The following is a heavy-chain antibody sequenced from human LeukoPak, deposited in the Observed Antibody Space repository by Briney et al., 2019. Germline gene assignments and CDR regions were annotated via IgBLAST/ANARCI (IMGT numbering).Heavy chain of an antibody. CDR2: ISSSGSTI. CDR1: GFTFSSYE. CDR3: AKEGVVARVYHYMDD. V-gene: IGHV3-48*03. D-gene: IGHD2-15*01. J-gene: IGHJ6*03. Sequence: GGSLRLSCAASGFTFSSYEMNWVRQAPGKGLEWVSYISSSGSTIYYADSVKGRFTISRDNSKNTLFLQMNSLRAEDTAVYYCAKEGVVARVYHYMDDWGKGTTVTISS.